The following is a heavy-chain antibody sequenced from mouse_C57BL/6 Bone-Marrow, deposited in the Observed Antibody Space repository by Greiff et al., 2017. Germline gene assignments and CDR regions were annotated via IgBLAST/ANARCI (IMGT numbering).Heavy chain of an antibody. J-gene: IGHJ3*01. Sequence: VQLKQSGGGLVQPKGSLKLSCAASGFSFNTYAMNWVRQAPGKGLEWVARIRSISNNYATYYADSVKDRFTISRDDSESMLYLQMNNLKTEDTAMYYCVRHPPPYYYGSPAWFAYWGQGTLVTVSA. D-gene: IGHD1-1*01. CDR2: IRSISNNYAT. V-gene: IGHV10-1*01. CDR3: VRHPPPYYYGSPAWFAY. CDR1: GFSFNTYA.